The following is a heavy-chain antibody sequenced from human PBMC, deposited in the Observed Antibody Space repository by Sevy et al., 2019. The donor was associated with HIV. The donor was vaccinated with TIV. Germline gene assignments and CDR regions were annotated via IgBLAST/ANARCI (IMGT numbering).Heavy chain of an antibody. V-gene: IGHV3-23*01. CDR1: GFTFSSYA. Sequence: GGSLRLSCAASGFTFSSYAMSWVRQAPGKGLEWVSAISGSGGSTYYADSVKGRFTISRDNSKNTLYLQMNSLRAEDTAVYYCAKGGADIAAAGTVFVAFDIWGQGTMVTVSS. D-gene: IGHD6-13*01. CDR3: AKGGADIAAAGTVFVAFDI. CDR2: ISGSGGST. J-gene: IGHJ3*02.